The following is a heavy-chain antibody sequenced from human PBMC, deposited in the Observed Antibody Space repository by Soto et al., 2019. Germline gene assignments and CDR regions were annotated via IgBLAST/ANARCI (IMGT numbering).Heavy chain of an antibody. J-gene: IGHJ4*02. CDR2: IIPIFGTA. CDR3: ASSSGNNYGVGTNYYFDY. CDR1: GGTFSTYS. V-gene: IGHV1-69*06. D-gene: IGHD1-26*01. Sequence: QVQLVQSGAEVKKPGSSVKVSCKTSGGTFSTYSIVWVRQAPGEGLEWMGGIIPIFGTANYAQKFQDRVTITADKSTNTALMELSSLKSEDTAMYSCASSSGNNYGVGTNYYFDYWGQGTLGTVSS.